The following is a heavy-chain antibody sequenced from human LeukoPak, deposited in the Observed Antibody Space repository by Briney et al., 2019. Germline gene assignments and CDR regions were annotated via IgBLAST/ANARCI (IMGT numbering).Heavy chain of an antibody. CDR3: AREAAGAMIVSDY. CDR1: GYTFTSYD. Sequence: ASVKVSCKASGYTFTSYDINWVRQATGQGLEWMGWMNPNSGNTGYAQKFQGRVTMTRNTSISTAYMELSSLRSGDTAVYYCAREAAGAMIVSDYWGQGTLVTVSS. J-gene: IGHJ4*02. CDR2: MNPNSGNT. V-gene: IGHV1-8*01. D-gene: IGHD3-22*01.